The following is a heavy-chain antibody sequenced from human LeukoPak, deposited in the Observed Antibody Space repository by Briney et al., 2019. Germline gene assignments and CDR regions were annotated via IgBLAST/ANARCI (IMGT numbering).Heavy chain of an antibody. D-gene: IGHD1-26*01. Sequence: PGGSLRLSCAASEFTFSSYSMNWVRQAPGKGLEWISGISGSGASTYYADSVKGRFTISRDDSRNTLYLQMNSLRGDDTAVYYCAKDVGKWESLHFFDYWGQGTLVTVSS. J-gene: IGHJ4*02. CDR3: AKDVGKWESLHFFDY. CDR2: ISGSGAST. V-gene: IGHV3-23*01. CDR1: EFTFSSYS.